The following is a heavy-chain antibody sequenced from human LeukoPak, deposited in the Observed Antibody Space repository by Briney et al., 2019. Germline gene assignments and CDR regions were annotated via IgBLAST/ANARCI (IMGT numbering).Heavy chain of an antibody. CDR1: EFIFSSYS. J-gene: IGHJ4*02. D-gene: IGHD1-7*01. CDR2: IDSSSSYI. CDR3: AKDPITGTTFPQYYFDY. V-gene: IGHV3-21*01. Sequence: GGSLRLSCVASEFIFSSYSMNWVRQAPGKGLEWVSAIDSSSSYIFYADSVKGRFTISRDNAKNSLYLQMNSLRAEDTAVYYCAKDPITGTTFPQYYFDYWGQGTLVTVSS.